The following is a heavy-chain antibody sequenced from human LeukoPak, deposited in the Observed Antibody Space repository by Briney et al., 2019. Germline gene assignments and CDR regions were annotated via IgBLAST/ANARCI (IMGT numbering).Heavy chain of an antibody. CDR3: ARDRRPYDVLTGYYDY. J-gene: IGHJ4*02. CDR2: ITSSGSTI. CDR1: GFTFSSYA. D-gene: IGHD3-9*01. V-gene: IGHV3-48*04. Sequence: GGSLRLSCEASGFTFSSYAMTWIRQAPGKGLEWVSYITSSGSTIYYADSVKGRFTISRDNAKNSVYLQMNRLRAEDTAVYYCARDRRPYDVLTGYYDYWGQGTLVTVSS.